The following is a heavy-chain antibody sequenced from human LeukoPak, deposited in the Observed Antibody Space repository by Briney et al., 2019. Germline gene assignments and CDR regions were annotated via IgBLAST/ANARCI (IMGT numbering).Heavy chain of an antibody. V-gene: IGHV4-31*03. J-gene: IGHJ4*02. CDR3: ARTWGSSPYYFDY. CDR1: GGSISSGGYY. CDR2: IYYSGTT. D-gene: IGHD3-16*01. Sequence: SQTLSLTCTVSGGSISSGGYYWSWIRQHPGRGLEWIGYIYYSGTTYYNPSLKSRVTISADTSKNQFSLKLSSVTAADTAVYYCARTWGSSPYYFDYWGQGTLVTVSS.